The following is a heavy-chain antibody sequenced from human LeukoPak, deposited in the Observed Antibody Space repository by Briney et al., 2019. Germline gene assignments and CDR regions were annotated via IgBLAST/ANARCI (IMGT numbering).Heavy chain of an antibody. CDR3: ARAAGRGYSYGSYDY. CDR1: GGTFSSYA. V-gene: IGHV1-69*04. D-gene: IGHD5-18*01. CDR2: IIPILGIA. Sequence: SVKVSCKASGGTFSSYAISWVRQAPGQGLEWMGRIIPILGIANYAQKFQGRVTITADKSTSTAYMELSSLRSEDTAVYYCARAAGRGYSYGSYDYWGQGTLVTVSS. J-gene: IGHJ4*02.